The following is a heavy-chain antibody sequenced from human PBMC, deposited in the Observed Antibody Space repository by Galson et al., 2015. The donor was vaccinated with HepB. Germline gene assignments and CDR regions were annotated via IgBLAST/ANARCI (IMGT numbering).Heavy chain of an antibody. CDR1: GFTFNSYA. Sequence: SLRLSCAASGFTFNSYAMHWVRQAPGKGLEWVAVIWYDGSNKYYGDSVKGRFTISRDNSKNTLYLQMNSLRAEDTAVYYCAREGDCTNGVCYRNAFDIWGQGTMVTVSS. CDR3: AREGDCTNGVCYRNAFDI. J-gene: IGHJ3*02. CDR2: IWYDGSNK. D-gene: IGHD2-8*01. V-gene: IGHV3-33*01.